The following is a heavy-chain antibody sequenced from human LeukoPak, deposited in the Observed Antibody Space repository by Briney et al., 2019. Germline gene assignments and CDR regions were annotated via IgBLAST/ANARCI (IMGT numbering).Heavy chain of an antibody. CDR3: ARHAAETGYYFDY. J-gene: IGHJ4*02. Sequence: PSETLSLTCTVSGGSISGYYWSWIRQPPGKELEWIGYIHHSGTTNYSPSLKSRVTISVDKSKNQFSLKLTSVTAADTAVYYCARHAAETGYYFDYWGQGTLATVSS. D-gene: IGHD6-25*01. V-gene: IGHV4-59*08. CDR2: IHHSGTT. CDR1: GGSISGYY.